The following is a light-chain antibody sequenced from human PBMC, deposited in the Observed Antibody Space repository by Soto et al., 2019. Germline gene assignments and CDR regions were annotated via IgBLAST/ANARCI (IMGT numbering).Light chain of an antibody. CDR3: QQALTLPFT. J-gene: IGKJ3*01. V-gene: IGKV1-12*02. CDR2: AAS. Sequence: DIQMTQSPSSVSASVGDGVTITCRASQGVSSWLAWYQQKPGKAPKLLIYAASNLQNGVPSRFSGSGSGTDFTLTISSLQPEDFATYYCQQALTLPFTFGPGTRVDIK. CDR1: QGVSSW.